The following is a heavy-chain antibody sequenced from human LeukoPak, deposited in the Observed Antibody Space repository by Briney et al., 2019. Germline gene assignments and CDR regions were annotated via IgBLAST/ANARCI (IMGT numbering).Heavy chain of an antibody. CDR2: IIPIFGTA. Sequence: SVKVSCKASGYTFTGYYMHWVRQAPGQGLEWMGGIIPIFGTANYAQKFQGRVTITADESTSTAYMELSSLRSEDTAVYYCAATVTTTTYYYYMDVWGKGTTVTISS. J-gene: IGHJ6*03. D-gene: IGHD4-17*01. CDR1: GYTFTGYY. CDR3: AATVTTTTYYYYMDV. V-gene: IGHV1-69*13.